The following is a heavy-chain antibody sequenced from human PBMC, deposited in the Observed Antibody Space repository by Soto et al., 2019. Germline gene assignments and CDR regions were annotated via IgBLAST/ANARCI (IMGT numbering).Heavy chain of an antibody. J-gene: IGHJ4*02. Sequence: QLQLQESGPGLVKPSETLSLTCTVSGGSISSSSYYWGWIRQPPGKGLEWIGSIYYSGSTYYNPSLNSRVTISVDTSKNQFSLKLSSVTAADTAVYYCARSDCSGGSCPFDSWGQGTLVTVSS. CDR3: ARSDCSGGSCPFDS. V-gene: IGHV4-39*01. CDR2: IYYSGST. D-gene: IGHD2-15*01. CDR1: GGSISSSSYY.